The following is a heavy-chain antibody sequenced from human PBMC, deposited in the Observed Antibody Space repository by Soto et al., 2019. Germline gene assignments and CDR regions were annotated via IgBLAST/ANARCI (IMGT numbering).Heavy chain of an antibody. Sequence: XESLRISCKGCGYSFTSYWISWVRQMPGKGLEWMGRNDPSDSYTNYSPSFQGHVTISADKSISTAYLQWSSLKASDTAMYYCARRDPPYCGGDCYYGMDVWGQGTTVTVSS. CDR2: NDPSDSYT. V-gene: IGHV5-10-1*01. D-gene: IGHD2-21*01. CDR1: GYSFTSYW. CDR3: ARRDPPYCGGDCYYGMDV. J-gene: IGHJ6*02.